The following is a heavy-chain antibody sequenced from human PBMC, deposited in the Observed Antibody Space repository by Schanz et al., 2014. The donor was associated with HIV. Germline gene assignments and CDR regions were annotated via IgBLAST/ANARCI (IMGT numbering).Heavy chain of an antibody. CDR1: GFIFSNYG. Sequence: QVQLVESGGGVVQPGRSLRLSCAVSGFIFSNYGMHWVRQAPGKGLEWVAVISYDGSNKYYADSVKGRFTISRDNSKNTLYLQMNSLRTEDTAVYYCAKAAVTDYLDYWGQGTLVTVSS. D-gene: IGHD2-21*02. J-gene: IGHJ4*02. CDR2: ISYDGSNK. CDR3: AKAAVTDYLDY. V-gene: IGHV3-30*18.